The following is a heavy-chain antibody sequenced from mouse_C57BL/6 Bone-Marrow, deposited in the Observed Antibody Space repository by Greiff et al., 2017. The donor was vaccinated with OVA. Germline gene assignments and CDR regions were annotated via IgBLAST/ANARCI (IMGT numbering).Heavy chain of an antibody. D-gene: IGHD1-1*01. CDR1: GFTFSDYY. J-gene: IGHJ1*03. CDR2: ISNGGGST. CDR3: ARQDYYGSSHWYFDV. V-gene: IGHV5-12*01. Sequence: EVMLVESGGGLVQPGGSLKLSCAASGFTFSDYYMYWVRQTPEKRLEWVAYISNGGGSTYYPDTVKGRFTISRDNAKNTLYLQMSRLKSEDTAMYYGARQDYYGSSHWYFDVWGTGTTVTVSS.